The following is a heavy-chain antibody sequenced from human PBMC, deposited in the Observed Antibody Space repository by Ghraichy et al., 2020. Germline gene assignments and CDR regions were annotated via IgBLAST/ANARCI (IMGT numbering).Heavy chain of an antibody. CDR1: GGSFSGYY. CDR2: INHSGST. D-gene: IGHD6-19*01. V-gene: IGHV4-34*01. CDR3: ARKGKTPLWLVRYYYYGMDV. Sequence: SETLSLTCAVYGGSFSGYYRSWIRQPPGKGLEWIGEINHSGSTNYNPSLKSRVTISVDTSKNQFSLKLSSVTAADTAVYYCARKGKTPLWLVRYYYYGMDVWGQGTTVTVSS. J-gene: IGHJ6*02.